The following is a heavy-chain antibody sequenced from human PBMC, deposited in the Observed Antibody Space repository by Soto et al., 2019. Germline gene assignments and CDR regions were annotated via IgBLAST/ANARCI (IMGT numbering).Heavy chain of an antibody. D-gene: IGHD3-10*01. J-gene: IGHJ6*02. CDR2: IIPIFGTA. CDR3: ARAWVRPPWKFPHYYYGMDV. Sequence: QVQLVQSGAEVKKPGSSVKVSCKASGGTFSSYAISWVQQAPGQGLEWMGGIIPIFGTANYAQKFQGRVTITADESTSTAYMELSSLRSEDTAVYYCARAWVRPPWKFPHYYYGMDVWGQGTTVTVSS. V-gene: IGHV1-69*01. CDR1: GGTFSSYA.